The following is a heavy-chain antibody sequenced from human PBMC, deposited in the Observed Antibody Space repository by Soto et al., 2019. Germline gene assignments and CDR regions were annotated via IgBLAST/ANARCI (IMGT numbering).Heavy chain of an antibody. CDR2: TRAYNGNA. D-gene: IGHD3-10*01. V-gene: IGHV1-18*01. CDR1: GYTFSTYS. CDR3: ARVLPSMVRGVTFGKYYYYGMDV. Sequence: QVQLVQSGAEVKKPGASVKVSCKASGYTFSTYSISWVRQAPGQGLEWMGWTRAYNGNANYAQRVQGRVTMTTDTSTSTAYMELRSLRSDDTAVYYCARVLPSMVRGVTFGKYYYYGMDVWGQGTTVTVSS. J-gene: IGHJ6*02.